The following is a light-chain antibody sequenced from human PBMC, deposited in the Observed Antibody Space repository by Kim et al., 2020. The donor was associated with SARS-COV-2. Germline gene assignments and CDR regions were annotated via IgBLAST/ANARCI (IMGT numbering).Light chain of an antibody. V-gene: IGLV10-54*04. Sequence: RQTATLTCTGNNNNVGNQGAAWLQQHQGHPPKLLSYRNNNRPSGISERFSASRSGDTASLTITGLQPEDETDYYCSAWDSGLSAWVFGGGTQLTVL. CDR3: SAWDSGLSAWV. CDR1: NNNVGNQG. J-gene: IGLJ3*02. CDR2: RNN.